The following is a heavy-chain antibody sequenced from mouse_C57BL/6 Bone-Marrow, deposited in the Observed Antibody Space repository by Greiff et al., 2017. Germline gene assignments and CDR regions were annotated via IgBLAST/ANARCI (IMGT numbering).Heavy chain of an antibody. V-gene: IGHV5-12*01. CDR1: GFTFSDYY. CDR2: ISNGGGST. Sequence: EVQRVESGGGLVQPGGSLKLSCAASGFTFSDYYMYWVRQTPEKRLEWVAYISNGGGSTYYPDTVKGRFTISRDNAKNTLYLQMSRLKSEDTAMYYCASPLYYDYDVGYAMDYWGQGTSVTVSS. D-gene: IGHD2-4*01. J-gene: IGHJ4*01. CDR3: ASPLYYDYDVGYAMDY.